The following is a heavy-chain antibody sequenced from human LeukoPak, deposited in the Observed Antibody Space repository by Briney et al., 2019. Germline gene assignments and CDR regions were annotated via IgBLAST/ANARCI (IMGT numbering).Heavy chain of an antibody. CDR3: ARRVGRYCSSTSCYPANWFDP. D-gene: IGHD2-2*01. Sequence: SETLSLTCTVSGGSISSSSYYWGWIRQPPGKGLEWIGSIYYSGSTYYNPSLKSRVTISVDTSKSQFSLKLSSVTAADTAVYYCARRVGRYCSSTSCYPANWFDPWGQGTLVTVSS. CDR1: GGSISSSSYY. V-gene: IGHV4-39*07. J-gene: IGHJ5*02. CDR2: IYYSGST.